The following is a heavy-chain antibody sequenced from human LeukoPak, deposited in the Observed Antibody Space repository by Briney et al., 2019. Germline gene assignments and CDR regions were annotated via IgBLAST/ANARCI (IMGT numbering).Heavy chain of an antibody. D-gene: IGHD6-25*01. Sequence: ASVKVSCKASGYTVTGYYIHWVRQAPGQGLEWMGWINPNINGTNYAQKFQGRGTLTGDRSISTAYMELSRLRSDDTAVYYCARERTPGSGYGVDYWGQGTVVTVSS. CDR2: INPNINGT. J-gene: IGHJ4*02. V-gene: IGHV1-2*02. CDR1: GYTVTGYY. CDR3: ARERTPGSGYGVDY.